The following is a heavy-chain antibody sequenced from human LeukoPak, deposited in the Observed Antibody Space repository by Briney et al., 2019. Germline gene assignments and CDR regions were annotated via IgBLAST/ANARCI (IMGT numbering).Heavy chain of an antibody. CDR1: GFTFSDYY. CDR3: ARDRAVPGGGYFFDC. D-gene: IGHD6-19*01. CDR2: ISSSSGYT. J-gene: IGHJ4*02. Sequence: PGGSLRLSCAASGFTFSDYYMSWIRQAPGKGLEWISYISSSSGYTNYADSVKGRFTISRDNSKNTLLLQMNSLRAEDTAVYYCARDRAVPGGGYFFDCWGQGTLVTVSS. V-gene: IGHV3-11*05.